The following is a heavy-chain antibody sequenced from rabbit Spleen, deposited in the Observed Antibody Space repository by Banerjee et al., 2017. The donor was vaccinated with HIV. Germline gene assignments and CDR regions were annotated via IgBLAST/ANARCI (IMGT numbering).Heavy chain of an antibody. CDR2: INTYTGKS. V-gene: IGHV1S45*01. Sequence: QQQLEESGGGLVKPGGTLTLTCKASGIDFSNYFYMCWVRQAPGKGLEWIACINTYTGKSVYASWATGRFTISRTSSITVTLQMTSLTAADTATYFCARDLIGIIGWNFYLWGPGTLVTVS. D-gene: IGHD1-1*01. CDR3: ARDLIGIIGWNFYL. J-gene: IGHJ4*01. CDR1: GIDFSNYFY.